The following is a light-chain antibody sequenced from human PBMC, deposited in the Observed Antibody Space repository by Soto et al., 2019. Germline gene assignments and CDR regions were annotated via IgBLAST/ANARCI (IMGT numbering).Light chain of an antibody. Sequence: DIQMTQSPPSLSASVGDRVTISCRASQNIIIHLNWYQQKPVKSPNLLIFAVSNLQSGFPPRFSGGGSGTDFTLTFSSLQPDDFATYYCQQTDSFTYTFGQGTK. CDR1: QNIIIH. V-gene: IGKV1-39*01. J-gene: IGKJ2*01. CDR2: AVS. CDR3: QQTDSFTYT.